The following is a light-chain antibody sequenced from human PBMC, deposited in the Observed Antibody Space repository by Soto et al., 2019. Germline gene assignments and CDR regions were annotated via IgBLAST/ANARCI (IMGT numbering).Light chain of an antibody. V-gene: IGKV1-13*02. Sequence: AIQLTQSPSSLSASVGDRVTITCRASQSVSSHLNWYQHKPGKAPKLLIYDASSLESGVPSRFSGSGSGTEFTLTISSLQPDDFATYYCQQYTSYPWTFGQGTKVDIK. CDR3: QQYTSYPWT. CDR1: QSVSSH. J-gene: IGKJ1*01. CDR2: DAS.